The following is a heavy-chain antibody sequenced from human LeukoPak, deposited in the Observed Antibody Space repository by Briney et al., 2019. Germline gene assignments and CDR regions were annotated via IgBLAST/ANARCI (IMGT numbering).Heavy chain of an antibody. CDR3: ARGTPAERYFDWNDWFDP. CDR2: MNPNSSNT. V-gene: IGHV1-8*01. D-gene: IGHD3-9*01. J-gene: IGHJ5*02. Sequence: ASVKVSCKASGYTFTSYDINWVRQATGQGLEWMGWMNPNSSNTGYAQKFQGRVTMTRNTSISTAYMELSSLRSEDTAVYYCARGTPAERYFDWNDWFDPWGQGTLVTVSS. CDR1: GYTFTSYD.